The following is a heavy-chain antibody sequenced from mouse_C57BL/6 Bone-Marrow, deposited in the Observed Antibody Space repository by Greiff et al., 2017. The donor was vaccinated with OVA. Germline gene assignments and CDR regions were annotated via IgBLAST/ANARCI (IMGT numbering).Heavy chain of an antibody. CDR1: GFTFSDYY. Sequence: DVHLVESEGGLVQPGSSMKLSCTASGFTFSDYYMAWVRQVPEKGLEWVANINYDGSSTYYLDSLQSRFIISRDNAKNILYLQMSSLKSEDTATYYCARGGSSGPYYFDYWGQGTTLTVSS. V-gene: IGHV5-16*01. J-gene: IGHJ2*01. CDR2: INYDGSST. CDR3: ARGGSSGPYYFDY. D-gene: IGHD3-2*02.